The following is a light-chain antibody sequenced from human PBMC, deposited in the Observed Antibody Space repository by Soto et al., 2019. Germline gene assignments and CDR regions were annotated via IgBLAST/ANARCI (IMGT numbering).Light chain of an antibody. CDR3: SSYTSRSTLV. CDR1: SSDVGGYNY. CDR2: EVT. Sequence: QSVLTQPASVSGSPGQSITISWTGTSSDVGGYNYVSWYQQHPGKAPKLMIYEVTNRPSGVSNRFSGSKSGNTASLTISGLQAEDEADYYCSSYTSRSTLVFGTGTKLTGL. J-gene: IGLJ1*01. V-gene: IGLV2-14*01.